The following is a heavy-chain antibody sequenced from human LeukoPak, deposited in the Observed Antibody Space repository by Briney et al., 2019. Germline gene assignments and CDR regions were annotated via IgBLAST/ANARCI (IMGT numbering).Heavy chain of an antibody. D-gene: IGHD2-2*01. V-gene: IGHV4-39*07. Sequence: PSETLSLTCTVSGGSISSSSYYWGWIRQPPGKGLEWIGSIYYSGSTYYNPSLKSRVTISVDTSKNQFSLKLSSVTAADTAVYYCAKYCSSTSCLGVDMDAWGKGTTVTVS. J-gene: IGHJ6*03. CDR1: GGSISSSSYY. CDR2: IYYSGST. CDR3: AKYCSSTSCLGVDMDA.